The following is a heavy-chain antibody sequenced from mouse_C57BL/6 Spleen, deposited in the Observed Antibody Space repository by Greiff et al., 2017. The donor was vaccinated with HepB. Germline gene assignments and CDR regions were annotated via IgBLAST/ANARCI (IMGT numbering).Heavy chain of an antibody. V-gene: IGHV1-22*01. Sequence: VQLKQSGPELVKPGASVKMSCKASGYTFTDYNMHWVKQSHGKSLEWIGYINPNNGGTSYNQKFKGKATLTVNKSSSTAYMELRSLTSEDSAVYYCARPPDGLLPYGYYFDYWGQGTTLTVSS. D-gene: IGHD2-10*01. CDR3: ARPPDGLLPYGYYFDY. J-gene: IGHJ2*01. CDR1: GYTFTDYN. CDR2: INPNNGGT.